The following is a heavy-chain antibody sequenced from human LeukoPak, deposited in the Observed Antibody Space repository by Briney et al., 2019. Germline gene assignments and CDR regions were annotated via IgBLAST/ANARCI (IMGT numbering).Heavy chain of an antibody. V-gene: IGHV4-61*02. CDR3: ARVSGGRSQGRFDY. J-gene: IGHJ4*02. CDR1: GGSISSGSYY. D-gene: IGHD1-26*01. Sequence: SQTLSLTCTVSGGSISSGSYYWGWIRQPAGRGLEWIGRIYTSGSTNYNPSLKSRVTISVDTSKNQFSLKLSSVTAADTAVYYCARVSGGRSQGRFDYWGQGTLVTVSS. CDR2: IYTSGST.